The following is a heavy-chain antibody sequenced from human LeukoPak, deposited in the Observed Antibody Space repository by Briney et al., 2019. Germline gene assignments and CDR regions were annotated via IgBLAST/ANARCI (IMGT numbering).Heavy chain of an antibody. CDR2: IYYSGST. Sequence: SETLSLTCTVSGGSISSSSYYWGWIRQPPGKGLEWIGSIYYSGSTYYNPSLKSRVTISVDTSKNQFSLKLSSVTAADTAVYYCARGRTVVGATGEPLDYWGQGTLVTVSS. CDR1: GGSISSSSYY. V-gene: IGHV4-39*07. CDR3: ARGRTVVGATGEPLDY. J-gene: IGHJ4*02. D-gene: IGHD1-26*01.